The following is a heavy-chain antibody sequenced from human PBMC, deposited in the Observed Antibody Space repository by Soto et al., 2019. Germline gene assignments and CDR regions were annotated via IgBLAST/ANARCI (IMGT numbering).Heavy chain of an antibody. CDR1: GGSLCNNY. Sequence: PSETLSLTCTVSGGSLCNNYWNWMWQPPGKGLEWIGYNFYSGSTYYNSSLKSRVTISLDMSKNQFSLKLSSVTAADTAVYYCARGSSIAGLYYGMDVWGQGTTVTVSS. D-gene: IGHD6-6*01. J-gene: IGHJ6*02. CDR2: NFYSGST. CDR3: ARGSSIAGLYYGMDV. V-gene: IGHV4-59*12.